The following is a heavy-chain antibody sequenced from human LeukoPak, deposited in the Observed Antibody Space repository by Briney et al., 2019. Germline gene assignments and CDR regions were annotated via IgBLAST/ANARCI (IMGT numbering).Heavy chain of an antibody. CDR3: AKAGLYQDVDY. V-gene: IGHV3-43*02. CDR1: GFTFDDYA. D-gene: IGHD2-2*01. J-gene: IGHJ4*02. CDR2: ISGDGGST. Sequence: GGSLRLSCSASGFTFDDYAMHWGRQTPGKGLWWVSLISGDGGSTYYADSVKGRFTISRDNSKNSLYLQMNSLRTEDTALYYCAKAGLYQDVDYWGQGTLVTVSS.